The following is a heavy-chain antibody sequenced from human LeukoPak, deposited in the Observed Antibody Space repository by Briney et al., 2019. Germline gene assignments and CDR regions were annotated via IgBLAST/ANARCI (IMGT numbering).Heavy chain of an antibody. D-gene: IGHD6-13*01. V-gene: IGHV4-34*01. CDR3: AREEQQQEL. CDR1: GGSFSGYY. J-gene: IGHJ4*02. Sequence: PSETLSLTCAVYGGSFSGYYWSWIRQPPGKGLEWIGEINHSGSTNYNPSLKSRVTISVDTSKNQFSLKLSSVTAADTAVYHCAREEQQQELWGQGTLVTVSS. CDR2: INHSGST.